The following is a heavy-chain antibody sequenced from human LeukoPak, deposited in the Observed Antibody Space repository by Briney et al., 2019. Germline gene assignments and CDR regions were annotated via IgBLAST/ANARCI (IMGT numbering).Heavy chain of an antibody. J-gene: IGHJ4*02. Sequence: QPGGSLRLSCAASGFTVSSNYMSWVRQAPGKGLEWVANIKQDGSEKYYVDSVKGRFTISRDNAKNSLYLQMNSLRAEDTAVYYCARHYYGSGSYYFDYWGQGTLVTVSS. CDR2: IKQDGSEK. V-gene: IGHV3-7*01. CDR1: GFTVSSNY. CDR3: ARHYYGSGSYYFDY. D-gene: IGHD3-10*01.